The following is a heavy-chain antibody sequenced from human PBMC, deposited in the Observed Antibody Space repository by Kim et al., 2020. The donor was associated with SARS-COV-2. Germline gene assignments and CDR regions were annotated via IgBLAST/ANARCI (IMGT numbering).Heavy chain of an antibody. Sequence: GSTSYADSVKGRFTISRDNSKNTLYLQMNSLRAEDTAVYYCARDGGTNDYWGQGTLVTVSS. D-gene: IGHD3-16*01. V-gene: IGHV3-53*01. CDR3: ARDGGTNDY. J-gene: IGHJ4*02. CDR2: GST.